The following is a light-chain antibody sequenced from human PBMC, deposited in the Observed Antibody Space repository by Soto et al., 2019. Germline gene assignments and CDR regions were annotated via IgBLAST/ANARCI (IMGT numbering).Light chain of an antibody. J-gene: IGKJ2*01. CDR3: XXYVTSVYT. CDR2: GAS. CDR1: QRVSSSY. Sequence: EIVLTQSPGTLSLSPGERATLSCRASQRVSSSYFAWFQQKPGQAPRLLIYGASSRATGTPDRFSGSGSGTDFTLTISRLEPEDFXVXXCXXYVTSVYTFGQGTRLEIK. V-gene: IGKV3-20*01.